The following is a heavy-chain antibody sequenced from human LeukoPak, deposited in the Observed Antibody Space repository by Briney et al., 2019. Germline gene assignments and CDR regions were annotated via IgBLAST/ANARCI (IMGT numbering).Heavy chain of an antibody. J-gene: IGHJ4*02. V-gene: IGHV4-38-2*01. CDR3: ARVAYYYGSGSPY. CDR1: GYSISSGYY. CDR2: IYHSGST. D-gene: IGHD3-10*01. Sequence: PSETLSLTCAVSGYSISSGYYWGWIRQPLGKGLEWIGSIYHSGSTYYNPSLKSRVTISVDTSKNQFSLKLSSVTAADTAVYYCARVAYYYGSGSPYWGQGTLVTVSS.